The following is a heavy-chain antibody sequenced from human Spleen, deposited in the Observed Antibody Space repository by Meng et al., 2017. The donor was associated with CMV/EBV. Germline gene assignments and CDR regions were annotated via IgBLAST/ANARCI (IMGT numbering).Heavy chain of an antibody. CDR3: ARDRAGTTGGLGY. V-gene: IGHV4-34*01. Sequence: VLLQQWGAVLLKPAETLSLSCAVDGGSFSGYYWSWIRQPPGKGLEWIGSIYYSGSTYYNPSLRSRVTISVDTSKNQFSLKLSSVTAADTAVYYCARDRAGTTGGLGYWGQGTLVTVSS. CDR2: IYYSGST. CDR1: GGSFSGYY. J-gene: IGHJ4*02. D-gene: IGHD1-1*01.